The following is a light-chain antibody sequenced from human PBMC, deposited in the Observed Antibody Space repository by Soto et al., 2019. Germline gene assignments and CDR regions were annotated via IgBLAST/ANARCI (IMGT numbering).Light chain of an antibody. Sequence: EIVMTQSPATLSVSPGERATLSCRASQSVRSNLAWYQQTPGQAPRVLIYGASTRATGIPARFSGSGSGTEFTLTISSLQSEDFGVYFCQQYINWPWTFGQGTKVEIK. J-gene: IGKJ1*01. V-gene: IGKV3-15*01. CDR2: GAS. CDR1: QSVRSN. CDR3: QQYINWPWT.